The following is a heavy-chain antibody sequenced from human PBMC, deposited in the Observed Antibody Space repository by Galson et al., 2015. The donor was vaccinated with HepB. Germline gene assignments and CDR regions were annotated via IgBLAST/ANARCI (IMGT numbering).Heavy chain of an antibody. D-gene: IGHD3-3*01. CDR2: IYYSGST. CDR3: ARQSWYDFWSGYAATGGMDV. J-gene: IGHJ6*02. Sequence: ETLSLTCTVSGGSISSSSYYWGWIRQPPGKGLEWIGSIYYSGSTYYNPSLKSRVTISVDTSKNQFSLKLSSVTAADTAVYYCARQSWYDFWSGYAATGGMDVWGQGTTVTVSS. CDR1: GGSISSSSYY. V-gene: IGHV4-39*01.